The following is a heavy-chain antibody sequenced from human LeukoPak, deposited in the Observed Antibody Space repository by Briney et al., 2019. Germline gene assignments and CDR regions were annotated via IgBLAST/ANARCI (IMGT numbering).Heavy chain of an antibody. Sequence: GGSLRLPCAASGFTFSSYSMNWVRQAPGKGLEWVSSISSSSSYIYYADSVKGRFTISRDNAKNSLYLQMNSLRADDTAVYYCARDYQLLYYFDYWGQGTLVTVSS. CDR2: ISSSSSYI. V-gene: IGHV3-21*01. CDR1: GFTFSSYS. CDR3: ARDYQLLYYFDY. D-gene: IGHD2-2*01. J-gene: IGHJ4*02.